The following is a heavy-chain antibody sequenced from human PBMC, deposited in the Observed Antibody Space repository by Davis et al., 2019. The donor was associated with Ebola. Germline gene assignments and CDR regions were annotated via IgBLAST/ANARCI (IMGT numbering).Heavy chain of an antibody. D-gene: IGHD3-3*01. J-gene: IGHJ5*02. CDR3: ARSPTLPFMEWTSKWFDP. CDR2: LGLSADT. CDR1: GFTFSSYS. Sequence: GESLKISCAASGFTFSSYSMNWVRQAPGKGLEWVSTLGLSADTYYADSVKGRFTISRDNSKNTVSLQMSSLRVEDTAIYYCARSPTLPFMEWTSKWFDPWGQGTLVTVSS. V-gene: IGHV3-23*01.